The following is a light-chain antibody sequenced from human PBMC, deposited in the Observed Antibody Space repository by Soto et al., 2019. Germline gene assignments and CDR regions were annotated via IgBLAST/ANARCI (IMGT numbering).Light chain of an antibody. CDR1: QGISNY. Sequence: DIRMTHSPASLAASVGYRVTITCRASQGISNYLAWYQQKPGKAPKLLIYDASSLESGVPSRFSGSGSGTEFTLTISSLQPDDFATYYCHQYNSYTWTFGQGTKVDIK. CDR2: DAS. J-gene: IGKJ1*01. V-gene: IGKV1-16*01. CDR3: HQYNSYTWT.